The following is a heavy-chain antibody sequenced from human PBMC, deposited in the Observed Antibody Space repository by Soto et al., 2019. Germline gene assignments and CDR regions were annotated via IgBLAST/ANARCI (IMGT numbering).Heavy chain of an antibody. CDR1: GGTFSSYA. J-gene: IGHJ6*02. V-gene: IGHV1-69*13. D-gene: IGHD6-13*01. CDR3: ATERRGTIEARPWRDYYYGMDV. CDR2: IIPIFGTA. Sequence: ASVKGSCKASGGTFSSYAISWVRQAPGQGLEWMGGIIPIFGTANYAQKFQGRVTITADESTSTAYMELSSLISEDTAVYYCATERRGTIEARPWRDYYYGMDVWGQGTTVTVCS.